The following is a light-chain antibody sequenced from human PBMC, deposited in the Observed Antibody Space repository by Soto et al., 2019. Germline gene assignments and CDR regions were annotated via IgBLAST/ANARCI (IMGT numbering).Light chain of an antibody. J-gene: IGKJ1*01. CDR1: QSGSSN. CDR3: QQYSKCRWT. V-gene: IGKV3-15*01. CDR2: GAS. Sequence: EIVMTQSPATLSVSPGERATLSCRASQSGSSNLAWYQQKPGHAPRLLIYGASNRATGIPARFSGSGSGKGFNLTNTTLQSEDLALYYSQQYSKCRWTYGHGTEVEIK.